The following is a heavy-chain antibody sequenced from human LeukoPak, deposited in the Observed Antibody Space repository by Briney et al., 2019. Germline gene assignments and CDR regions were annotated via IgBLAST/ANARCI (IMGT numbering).Heavy chain of an antibody. D-gene: IGHD3-10*01. J-gene: IGHJ4*02. CDR1: GYTFTGYY. Sequence: ASVKVSCKASGYTFTGYYMHWVRQAPGQGLEWMGWISGYNGNTNYAQKLQGRVTLTTDTSTSTAYMELRRLRSDDTAVYYCARDQSYGSGSYQDYWGQGTLVTVSS. CDR2: ISGYNGNT. V-gene: IGHV1-18*04. CDR3: ARDQSYGSGSYQDY.